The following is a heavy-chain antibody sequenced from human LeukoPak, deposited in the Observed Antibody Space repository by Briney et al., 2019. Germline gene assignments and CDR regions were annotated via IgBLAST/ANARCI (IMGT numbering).Heavy chain of an antibody. D-gene: IGHD7-27*01. V-gene: IGHV3-15*01. Sequence: NPGGSLRLSCAASGFTFSSSNMNWVRQVPGKGLEWVGRIKSKTDGGTTDYAAPVKGRFAISRDDSKHTLYLQVNSLQTEDTAVYYCTTGNWGSFSYWGQGTLVTVSS. CDR1: GFTFSSSN. CDR3: TTGNWGSFSY. J-gene: IGHJ4*02. CDR2: IKSKTDGGTT.